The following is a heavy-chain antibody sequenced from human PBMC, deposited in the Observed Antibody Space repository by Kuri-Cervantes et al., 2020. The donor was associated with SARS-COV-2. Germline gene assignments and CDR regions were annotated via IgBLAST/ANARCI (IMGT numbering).Heavy chain of an antibody. D-gene: IGHD5-24*01. V-gene: IGHV4-39*01. CDR1: GGSISSSSYY. CDR2: IYYSGST. CDR3: ARSRDGYNND. J-gene: IGHJ4*02. Sequence: SETLSLTCTVSGGSISSSSYYWGWIRQPPGKGLEWIGSIYYSGSTYYNPSLKSRVTISVDTSKNQFSLKLSTVTAADTAVYYCARSRDGYNNDWGQGTLVTVSS.